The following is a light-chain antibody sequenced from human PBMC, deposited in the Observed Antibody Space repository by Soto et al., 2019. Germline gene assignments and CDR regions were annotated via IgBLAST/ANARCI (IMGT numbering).Light chain of an antibody. CDR1: ESVSSN. V-gene: IGKV3-15*01. CDR3: QQHSKWPRT. Sequence: EIVRTQSPATLSFXPXEGXGXXXRASESVSSNLAWYQQKPGQAPRLLFYGASTRATDIPARFSGTGSGTEFTLTISSLQSEDFAVYYCQQHSKWPRTFGQGTKV. CDR2: GAS. J-gene: IGKJ1*01.